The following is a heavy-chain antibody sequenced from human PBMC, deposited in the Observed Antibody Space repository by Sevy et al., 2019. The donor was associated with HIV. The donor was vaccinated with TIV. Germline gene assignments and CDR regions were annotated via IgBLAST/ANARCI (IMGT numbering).Heavy chain of an antibody. CDR1: GFAPSTYG. V-gene: IGHV3-33*01. CDR2: IGYDGSNK. J-gene: IGHJ4*02. CDR3: ARDPRMYGDYLLAYFDY. D-gene: IGHD2-8*01. Sequence: GGSLRLSCAASGFAPSTYGMHWVCQAPGKGLEWVAVIGYDGSNKYYADSVRGRFTISRDNSKNTLFLQMDSLRGEDTAVYYCARDPRMYGDYLLAYFDYWGQGTLVTVSS.